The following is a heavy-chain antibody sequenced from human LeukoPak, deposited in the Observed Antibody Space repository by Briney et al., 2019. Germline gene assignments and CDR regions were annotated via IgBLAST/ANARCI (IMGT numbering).Heavy chain of an antibody. CDR3: ARRSDYYDYSDVMFDP. CDR2: IYYSGST. D-gene: IGHD3-22*01. CDR1: GGFISSASYY. J-gene: IGHJ5*02. Sequence: SETLSLTCSVSGGFISSASYYWGWIRQPPGKGLEWIGTIYYSGSTYYNPSLKSRVTMSVDTSKNQFSLKLSSVTAADTAVYFCARRSDYYDYSDVMFDPWGQGILVTVSS. V-gene: IGHV4-39*01.